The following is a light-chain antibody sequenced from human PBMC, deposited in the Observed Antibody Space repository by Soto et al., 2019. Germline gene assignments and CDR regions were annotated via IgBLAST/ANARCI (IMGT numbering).Light chain of an antibody. CDR1: NSNIGAGYD. V-gene: IGLV1-47*01. Sequence: QLVLTQPPSVSGAPGQRVTIACTGNNSNIGAGYDVYWYQQLPGTAPKLLIYRNNQRPSGVPDRFSGSKSGTSASLAISGLRSEDEADYYCAAWDDSLSGVLFGGGTQLTVL. CDR2: RNN. J-gene: IGLJ2*01. CDR3: AAWDDSLSGVL.